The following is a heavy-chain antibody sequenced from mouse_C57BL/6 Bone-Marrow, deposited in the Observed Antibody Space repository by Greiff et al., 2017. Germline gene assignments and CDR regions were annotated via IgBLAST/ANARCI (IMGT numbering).Heavy chain of an antibody. Sequence: QVQLQQPGAELVKPGASVKLSCQASGYTFTSYWMHWVKQRPGQGLEWIGMIHPNSGSTNYNEKFKSKATLTVDKSSSTAYMQLSSLTSEDSAVYYCARKRDYSNTWFADWGQGTLVTVSA. CDR1: GYTFTSYW. CDR3: ARKRDYSNTWFAD. CDR2: IHPNSGST. J-gene: IGHJ3*01. D-gene: IGHD2-5*01. V-gene: IGHV1-64*01.